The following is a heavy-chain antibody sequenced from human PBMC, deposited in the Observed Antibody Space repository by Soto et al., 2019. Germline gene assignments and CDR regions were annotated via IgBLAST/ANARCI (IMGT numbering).Heavy chain of an antibody. CDR3: ARRPHLADNVELDY. CDR1: GYTFTNYG. V-gene: IGHV1-18*01. J-gene: IGHJ4*02. CDR2: ISAYSGHT. D-gene: IGHD6-19*01. Sequence: QVQLVQSGAEVKKPGASVTVSCKASGYTFTNYGINWVRQAPGQGLEWMGWISAYSGHTNYAQKLQDRVTMTTDTSTSTASMERRSLRSDDTAVYYCARRPHLADNVELDYWGQGTLVTVSS.